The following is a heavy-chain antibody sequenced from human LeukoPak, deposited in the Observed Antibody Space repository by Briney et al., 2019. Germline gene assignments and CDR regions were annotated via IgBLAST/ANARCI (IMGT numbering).Heavy chain of an antibody. D-gene: IGHD5-18*01. CDR1: GVSISSYY. Sequence: SETLSLTCTVSGVSISSYYWSWIRQPPGKGLEWIGYIYYSGSTNYNPSLKSRVTISVDTSKNQFSLKLRSVTAADTAVYYCARGGGYSYGVDYLGQGTLVTVSS. CDR2: IYYSGST. V-gene: IGHV4-59*01. CDR3: ARGGGYSYGVDY. J-gene: IGHJ4*02.